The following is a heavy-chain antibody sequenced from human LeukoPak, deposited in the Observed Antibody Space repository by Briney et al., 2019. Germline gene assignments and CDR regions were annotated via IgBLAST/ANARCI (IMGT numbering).Heavy chain of an antibody. J-gene: IGHJ4*02. CDR1: GFTFSSYS. CDR2: ISSSSSTI. Sequence: GGSLRLSCAASGFTFSSYSMNWVRQAPGKGLEWVSYISSSSSTIYYADSVKGRFTISRDNAKNSLYLQMNSLRDKDTAVYYCASYYYDSSGTSQWGQGTLVTVSS. CDR3: ASYYYDSSGTSQ. V-gene: IGHV3-48*02. D-gene: IGHD3-22*01.